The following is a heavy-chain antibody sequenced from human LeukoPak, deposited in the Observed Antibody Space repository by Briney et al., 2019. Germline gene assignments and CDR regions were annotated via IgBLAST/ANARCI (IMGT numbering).Heavy chain of an antibody. CDR2: IKQDGSEK. D-gene: IGHD3-16*01. CDR1: GFTFSSYW. CDR3: ARVARFDLSAFDI. Sequence: PGGSLRLSCAASGFTFSSYWMSWVRQAPGKGLEWVANIKQDGSEKYYVDSVKGRFTISRDNAKNSLYLQMNSLRAEDTAVYYCARVARFDLSAFDIWGQGTMVTVSS. J-gene: IGHJ3*02. V-gene: IGHV3-7*04.